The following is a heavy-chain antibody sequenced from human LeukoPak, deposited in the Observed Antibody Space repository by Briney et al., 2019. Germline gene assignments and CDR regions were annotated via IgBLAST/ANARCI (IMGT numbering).Heavy chain of an antibody. J-gene: IGHJ5*02. Sequence: ASVKVSCKASGYTFTSYGISWVRQAPGQGLEWMGWISAYNGNTNYAQKLQGRVTMTTDTSTSTAYMELRSLRSDDTAVYYCARGDSSSWYGGVCFWFDPWGQGTLVTVSS. CDR3: ARGDSSSWYGGVCFWFDP. D-gene: IGHD6-13*01. CDR2: ISAYNGNT. CDR1: GYTFTSYG. V-gene: IGHV1-18*01.